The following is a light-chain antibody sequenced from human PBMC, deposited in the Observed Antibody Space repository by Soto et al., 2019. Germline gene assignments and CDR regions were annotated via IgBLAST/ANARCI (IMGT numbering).Light chain of an antibody. J-gene: IGLJ2*01. CDR1: SSDVGGYDY. V-gene: IGLV2-11*01. CDR3: CSYAGSRVV. Sequence: QSALTQPRSVSGSPGQSVTISCTGTSSDVGGYDYVSWYQQHPGKAPKFMIYDVTKRPSGVPDRFSGSKSGNTASLTLSGLQAEDEADYYCCSYAGSRVVFGGGTKLTVL. CDR2: DVT.